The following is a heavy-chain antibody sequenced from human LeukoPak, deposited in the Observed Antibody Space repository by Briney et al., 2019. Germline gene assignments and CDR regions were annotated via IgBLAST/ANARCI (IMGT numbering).Heavy chain of an antibody. Sequence: GGSLRLSCAASGFTFSSYGMHWVRQAPGKGLEWVSYISSSGSTIYYADSVKGRFTISRDNAKNSLYLQMNSLRAEGTAVYYCASQPSKYSSSWWGYYFDYWGQGTLVTVSS. CDR2: ISSSGSTI. D-gene: IGHD6-13*01. CDR3: ASQPSKYSSSWWGYYFDY. J-gene: IGHJ4*02. V-gene: IGHV3-48*04. CDR1: GFTFSSYG.